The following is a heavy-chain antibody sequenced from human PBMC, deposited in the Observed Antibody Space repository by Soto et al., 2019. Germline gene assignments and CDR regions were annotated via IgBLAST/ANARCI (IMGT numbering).Heavy chain of an antibody. CDR1: GFTFDDYA. CDR3: ATLGPVDPGGMEV. D-gene: IGHD7-27*01. Sequence: EVQLVESGGGLVQPGRSLRLSCAASGFTFDDYAMHWVRQAPGKGLEWVSGISWNSGNIGYADSVKGRFTISRDNAKNSLYLQMNSLRAEETAWYYCATLGPVDPGGMEVWGQGTTVTVSS. CDR2: ISWNSGNI. J-gene: IGHJ6*02. V-gene: IGHV3-9*01.